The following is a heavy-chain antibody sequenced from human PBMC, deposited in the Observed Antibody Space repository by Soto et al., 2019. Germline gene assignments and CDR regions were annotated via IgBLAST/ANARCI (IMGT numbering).Heavy chain of an antibody. Sequence: SETLSLTCNVSGDSVSSGRYYWSWIRQSPGKGLEWIGYLYYTGNSDYNPSLKSRVTISLDTSKNQFSLKLSSVTAADTAVYYCASAYYYYDSSGSPQGNWFDPWGQGTLVTVSS. CDR1: GDSVSSGRYY. V-gene: IGHV4-61*01. CDR3: ASAYYYYDSSGSPQGNWFDP. CDR2: LYYTGNS. J-gene: IGHJ5*02. D-gene: IGHD3-22*01.